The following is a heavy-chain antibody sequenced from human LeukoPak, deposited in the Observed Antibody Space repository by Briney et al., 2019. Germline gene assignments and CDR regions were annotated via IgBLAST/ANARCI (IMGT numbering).Heavy chain of an antibody. CDR3: AKDRAYSSGWYGFDY. CDR2: ISGSGGNT. Sequence: PGGSLRLSCAASGFTFSTYAMSWVRQAPGKGPEWVSAISGSGGNTYYADSVKGRFTISRDNSKNTLYLQMNSLGAEDTALYYCAKDRAYSSGWYGFDYWGQGTLVTVSS. D-gene: IGHD6-19*01. J-gene: IGHJ4*02. CDR1: GFTFSTYA. V-gene: IGHV3-23*01.